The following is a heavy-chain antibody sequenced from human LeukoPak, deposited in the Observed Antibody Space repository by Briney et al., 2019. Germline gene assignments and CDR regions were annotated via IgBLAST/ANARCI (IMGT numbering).Heavy chain of an antibody. Sequence: SETLSLTCTVSGGSISSYYWSWIRQPPGKGLEWIGSIYYSGSTYYNPSLKSRVTISADTSKNQFSLKLSSVTAADTAVYYCARRLSDGDFDYWGQGTLVTVSS. V-gene: IGHV4-59*05. CDR1: GGSISSYY. CDR2: IYYSGST. J-gene: IGHJ4*02. D-gene: IGHD3-10*01. CDR3: ARRLSDGDFDY.